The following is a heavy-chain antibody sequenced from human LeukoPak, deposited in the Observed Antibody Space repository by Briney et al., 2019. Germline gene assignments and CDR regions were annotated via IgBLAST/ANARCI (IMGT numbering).Heavy chain of an antibody. CDR2: ISSSSSTI. J-gene: IGHJ4*02. V-gene: IGHV3-48*04. CDR1: GFTFRSYS. Sequence: GGSLRLSCADSGFTFRSYSMNWVRQAPGKGLEWVSYISSSSSTIYYADSVKGRFTVSRDNAKNSLYLQMNSLRAEDTAVYYCARGKPGLDYWGQGTLVTVSS. CDR3: ARGKPGLDY. D-gene: IGHD1-14*01.